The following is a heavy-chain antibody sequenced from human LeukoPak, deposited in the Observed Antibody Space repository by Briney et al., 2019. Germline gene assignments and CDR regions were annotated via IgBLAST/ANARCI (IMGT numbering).Heavy chain of an antibody. D-gene: IGHD2-15*01. CDR2: ISYDGSNK. CDR1: GFTFSSYA. Sequence: PGRSLRLSCAASGFTFSSYAMHWVRQAPGKGLEWVAVISYDGSNKYYADSVKGRFTISRDNSKNTLYLQMNSLRAEDTAVHYCARDGRILPQYYFDYWGQGTLVTVSS. CDR3: ARDGRILPQYYFDY. J-gene: IGHJ4*02. V-gene: IGHV3-30-3*01.